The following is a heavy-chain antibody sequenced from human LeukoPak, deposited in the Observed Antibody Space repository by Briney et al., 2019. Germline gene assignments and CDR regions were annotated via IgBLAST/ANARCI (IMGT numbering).Heavy chain of an antibody. CDR3: AGRELVEAHDY. Sequence: SETLSLTCAVYGGSFSGYYWSWIRQPPGKGLEWIGEINHSGSTNYNPSLKSRVTISADTSKNQFSLKLSSVTAADTAVYYCAGRELVEAHDYWGQGTLVTVSS. D-gene: IGHD1-26*01. J-gene: IGHJ4*02. CDR1: GGSFSGYY. CDR2: INHSGST. V-gene: IGHV4-34*01.